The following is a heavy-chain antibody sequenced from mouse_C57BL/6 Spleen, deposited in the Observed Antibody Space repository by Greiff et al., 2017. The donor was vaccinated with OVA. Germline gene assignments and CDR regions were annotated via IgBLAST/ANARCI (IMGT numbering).Heavy chain of an antibody. CDR1: GYTFTGYW. CDR3: AMAAQATLAWFAY. CDR2: IHPSDSDT. V-gene: IGHV1-74*01. J-gene: IGHJ3*01. D-gene: IGHD3-2*02. Sequence: QVQLQQPGAELVKPGASVKVSCKASGYTFTGYWMHWVKQRPGQGLEWIGRIHPSDSDTNYNQKFKGKATLTVDKSSSTAYMQLSSLTSEDSAVYYCAMAAQATLAWFAYWGQGTLVTVSA.